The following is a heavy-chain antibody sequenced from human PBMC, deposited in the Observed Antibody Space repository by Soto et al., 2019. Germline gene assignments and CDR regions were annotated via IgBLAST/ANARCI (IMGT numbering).Heavy chain of an antibody. J-gene: IGHJ4*02. D-gene: IGHD4-4*01. CDR2: INPSGGST. CDR3: AKDTEPYYFDY. Sequence: ASVKVSCKASGYTFTSYYMHWVRQAPGQGLEWMGIINPSGGSTSYAQKFQGRVTMTRDTSTSTVYMELSSLRSEDTAVYYCAKDTEPYYFDYCGQGTLVTVSS. CDR1: GYTFTSYY. V-gene: IGHV1-46*01.